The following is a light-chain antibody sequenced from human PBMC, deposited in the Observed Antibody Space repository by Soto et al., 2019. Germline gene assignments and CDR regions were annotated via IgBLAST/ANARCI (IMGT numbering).Light chain of an antibody. Sequence: QSVLAQPASVSGSPGQSITISCTGTSSDVGAYNSVSWYQQHPHKAPQVIIYKGTQRPSGVSNRFSGSTSGNAASLTISGLQADDEADYFCCSSAPESTYVFGSGTKGTVL. V-gene: IGLV2-23*01. J-gene: IGLJ1*01. CDR3: CSSAPESTYV. CDR1: SSDVGAYNS. CDR2: KGT.